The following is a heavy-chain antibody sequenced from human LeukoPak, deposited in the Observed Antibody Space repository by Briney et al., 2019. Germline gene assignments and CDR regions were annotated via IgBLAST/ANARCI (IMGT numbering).Heavy chain of an antibody. CDR1: GYTFTGYY. D-gene: IGHD2-15*01. J-gene: IGHJ4*02. CDR2: INPNSGYT. CDR3: ARWWLDGGFDY. Sequence: ASVKVSCRASGYTFTGYYMHWVRQAPGQGLGWRGWINPNSGYTNYARNCQGRGTTTRDTSISTAYMELSRLRSDDTAVYYCARWWLDGGFDYWGQGTLVTVSS. V-gene: IGHV1-2*02.